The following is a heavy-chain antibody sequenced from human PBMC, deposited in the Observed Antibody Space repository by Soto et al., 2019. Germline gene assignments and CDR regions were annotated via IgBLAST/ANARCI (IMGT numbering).Heavy chain of an antibody. D-gene: IGHD3-3*01. CDR1: SGSFSGYY. V-gene: IGHV4-34*01. Sequence: PSGTLSLTCAVNSGSFSGYYGSWIRQPPGKGLEWIGEINHSGSTNYNPSLKSRVTISVDTSKNQFSLKLSSVTAADTAVYYCARGSSGLXTPFDYWGQGSLVT. CDR3: ARGSSGLXTPFDY. CDR2: INHSGST. J-gene: IGHJ4*02.